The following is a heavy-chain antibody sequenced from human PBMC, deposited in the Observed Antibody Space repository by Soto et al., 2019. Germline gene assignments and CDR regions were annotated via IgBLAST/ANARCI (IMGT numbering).Heavy chain of an antibody. CDR3: AKVSSSWYAGFFDL. CDR2: LSDSGDSI. J-gene: IGHJ4*02. D-gene: IGHD6-13*01. V-gene: IGHV3-23*01. Sequence: EVQLLESGGGLVQPGRSLRLSCTASGFTFSSHAMTWVRQAPGKGLEWVSGLSDSGDSIYYADSVKGRFTIYRDNSMNTLYLQMNTLRVEDTDVYYCAKVSSSWYAGFFDLWGQGTLVTLSS. CDR1: GFTFSSHA.